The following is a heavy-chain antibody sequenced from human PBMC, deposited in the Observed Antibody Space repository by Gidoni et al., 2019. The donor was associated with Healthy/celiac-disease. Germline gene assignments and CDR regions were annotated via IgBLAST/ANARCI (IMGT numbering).Heavy chain of an antibody. D-gene: IGHD2-2*01. CDR3: AHCSSTSCYDGYYYYGMDV. CDR2: IYYSGST. Sequence: QVQLQESGPGLVKPSETLSLTCTVSGGSISSYYWSWIRQPPGKGLEWIGYIYYSGSTNYNPSLKSRVTISVDTSKNQFSLKLSSVTAADTAVYYCAHCSSTSCYDGYYYYGMDVWGQGTTVTVSS. J-gene: IGHJ6*02. V-gene: IGHV4-59*01. CDR1: GGSISSYY.